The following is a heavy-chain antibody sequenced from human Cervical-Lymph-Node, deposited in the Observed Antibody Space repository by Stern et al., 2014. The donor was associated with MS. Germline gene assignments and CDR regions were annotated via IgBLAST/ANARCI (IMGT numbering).Heavy chain of an antibody. Sequence: EDQLVESGGGLVKPGGSLRLSCAASGFTLSNAWMSWVRQAPGKGLEWVGLIKSKTDGGTTDYAAPVKGRFTISRDDSKNTLYLQMNSLKTEDTAVYYCTKSWRDFGVVIPFDYWGQGTLVTVSS. CDR1: GFTLSNAW. V-gene: IGHV3-15*01. J-gene: IGHJ4*02. D-gene: IGHD3-3*01. CDR2: IKSKTDGGTT. CDR3: TKSWRDFGVVIPFDY.